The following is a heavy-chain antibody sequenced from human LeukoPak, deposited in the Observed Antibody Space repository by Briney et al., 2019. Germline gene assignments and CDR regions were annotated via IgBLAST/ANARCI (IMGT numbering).Heavy chain of an antibody. J-gene: IGHJ4*02. D-gene: IGHD2-15*01. Sequence: PRGESLKISCAASGFTFSSFAMSWVCQAPGKGLEWVSVMSGSDGSTSYADSVKGRFTISRDNAKSTLYLQMKSLRVEDTAVYYCAKSRFGSGRGSDYWGQGTLVTVSS. CDR3: AKSRFGSGRGSDY. CDR2: MSGSDGST. V-gene: IGHV3-23*01. CDR1: GFTFSSFA.